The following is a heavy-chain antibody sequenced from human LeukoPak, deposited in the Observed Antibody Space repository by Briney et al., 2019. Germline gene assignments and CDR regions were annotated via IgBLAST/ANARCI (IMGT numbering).Heavy chain of an antibody. D-gene: IGHD4-17*01. CDR3: ARDRGDYVSSPYWYLDL. CDR2: IYYSGST. J-gene: IGHJ2*01. CDR1: GGSISSSSYY. Sequence: SETLSLTCTVSGGSISSSSYYWGWIRQPPGKGLEWIGSIYYSGSTYYNPSLKSRVTISVDTSKNQFSLKLSSVTAADTAVYYCARDRGDYVSSPYWYLDLWGRGTLVTVSS. V-gene: IGHV4-39*07.